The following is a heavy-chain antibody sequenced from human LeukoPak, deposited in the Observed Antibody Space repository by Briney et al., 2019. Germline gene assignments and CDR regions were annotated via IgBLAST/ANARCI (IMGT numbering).Heavy chain of an antibody. J-gene: IGHJ4*02. V-gene: IGHV3-30*02. Sequence: PGGSLRLSCAASGFTFSSYGMHWVRQAPGKGLEWVAFIRYDGSNKYYADSVKGRFTISRDNSKNTLYLQMNSLRAENTAVYYCAKDFNRRYSGFDYWGQGTLVTVSS. CDR3: AKDFNRRYSGFDY. CDR2: IRYDGSNK. CDR1: GFTFSSYG. D-gene: IGHD2-15*01.